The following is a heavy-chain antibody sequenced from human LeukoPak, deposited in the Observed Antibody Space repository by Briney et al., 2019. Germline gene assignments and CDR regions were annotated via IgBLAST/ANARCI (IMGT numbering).Heavy chain of an antibody. V-gene: IGHV4-4*07. J-gene: IGHJ6*03. Sequence: SETLSLTCTVSGGSISSYYWSWIRQPAGKGLEWIGRIYTSGSTNYNPSLKSRVTMSVDTSKNQFSLKLSSVTAAGTAVYYCARDQRGYCSSTSCYTNYYYYMDVWGKGTTVTVSS. CDR3: ARDQRGYCSSTSCYTNYYYYMDV. CDR1: GGSISSYY. CDR2: IYTSGST. D-gene: IGHD2-2*02.